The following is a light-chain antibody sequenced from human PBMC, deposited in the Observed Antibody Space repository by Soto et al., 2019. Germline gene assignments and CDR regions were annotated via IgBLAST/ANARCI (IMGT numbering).Light chain of an antibody. J-gene: IGKJ1*01. Sequence: IVLTQSPGTLSSSPGERATLSCGASQSVSTSNLAWYQQRPGQATRLLIYSASRRATGIPDRFSGSGSGTDFTLTISRLEPEDLAVYYCQQYDNSVWTFGQGTKVDI. CDR3: QQYDNSVWT. V-gene: IGKV3-20*01. CDR2: SAS. CDR1: QSVSTSN.